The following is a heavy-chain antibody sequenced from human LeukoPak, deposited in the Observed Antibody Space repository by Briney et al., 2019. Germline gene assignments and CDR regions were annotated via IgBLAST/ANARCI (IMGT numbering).Heavy chain of an antibody. J-gene: IGHJ4*02. Sequence: ASVKVSCKASGYTFTSYDINWVRQATGQGLEWMGWISAYNGNTNYAQKLQGRVTMTTDTSTSTAYMELRSLRSDDTAVYYCARTQYCSSTSCYAFDYWGQGTLVTVSS. CDR2: ISAYNGNT. V-gene: IGHV1-18*01. D-gene: IGHD2-2*01. CDR3: ARTQYCSSTSCYAFDY. CDR1: GYTFTSYD.